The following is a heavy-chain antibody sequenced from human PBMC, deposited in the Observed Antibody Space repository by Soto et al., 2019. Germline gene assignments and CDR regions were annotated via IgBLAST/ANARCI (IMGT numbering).Heavy chain of an antibody. CDR3: ASRIKDIVVVPAAILAYYYYGMDV. Sequence: ASVKVSCKVSGYTLTELSMHWVRQAPGKGLEWMGGFDPEDGETIYAQKFQGRVTITADESTSTAYMELSSLRSEDTAVYYCASRIKDIVVVPAAILAYYYYGMDVWGQGTTVTVSS. CDR2: FDPEDGET. J-gene: IGHJ6*02. D-gene: IGHD2-2*02. CDR1: GYTLTELS. V-gene: IGHV1-24*01.